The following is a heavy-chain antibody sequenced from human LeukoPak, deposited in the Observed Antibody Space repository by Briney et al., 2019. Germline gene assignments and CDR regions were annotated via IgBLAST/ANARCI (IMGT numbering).Heavy chain of an antibody. V-gene: IGHV5-51*01. CDR2: VYPGDSDT. CDR1: GYSFTSYW. J-gene: IGHJ4*02. Sequence: GESLKISCKGSGYSFTSYWIGWVRQMPGKGLEWMGIVYPGDSDTRYSPSFQGQVTISAGKSISTAYLQWSSLKASDTAMYYCARNTRDGPYYFDYWGQGTLVTVSS. CDR3: ARNTRDGPYYFDY. D-gene: IGHD2-2*02.